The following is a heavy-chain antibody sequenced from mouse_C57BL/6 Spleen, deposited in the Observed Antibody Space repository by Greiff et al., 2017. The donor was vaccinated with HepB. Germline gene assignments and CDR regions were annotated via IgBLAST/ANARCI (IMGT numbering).Heavy chain of an antibody. V-gene: IGHV1-7*01. J-gene: IGHJ2*01. D-gene: IGHD2-5*01. CDR2: INPSSGYT. Sequence: QVQLQQSGAELAKPGASVKLSCKASGYTFTSYWMHWVKQRPGQGLEWIGYINPSSGYTKYNQKFKDKATLTADKSSSTAYMQLSSLTYEDSAVYYCAHPHYSNRYYFDYWGQGTTLTVSS. CDR1: GYTFTSYW. CDR3: AHPHYSNRYYFDY.